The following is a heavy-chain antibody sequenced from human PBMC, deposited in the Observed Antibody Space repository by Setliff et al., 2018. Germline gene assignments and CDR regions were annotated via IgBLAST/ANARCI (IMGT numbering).Heavy chain of an antibody. J-gene: IGHJ4*02. CDR1: GYTFTNYY. CDR2: INPRAGTT. CDR3: ARGGSPDCSTAGCRYGDYVY. V-gene: IGHV1-46*03. D-gene: IGHD2-2*01. Sequence: ASVKVSRKASGYTFTNYYINWVRQAPGQGLEWMGIINPRAGTTSCAQKLQGRVTMTRDTSTNTVYMELSSLRSEDTAVYYCARGGSPDCSTAGCRYGDYVYWGQGTQVTVS.